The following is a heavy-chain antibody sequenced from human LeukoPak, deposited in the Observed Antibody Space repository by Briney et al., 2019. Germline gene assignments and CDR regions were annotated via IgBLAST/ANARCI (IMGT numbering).Heavy chain of an antibody. Sequence: PGGSLRLSCAASGFTFSSYAMSWVRQAPGKGLEWVSTISGGGGSTYYADSVKGRFTISRDNSKNTLYLQMNNLRGEDTALYYCAKVRAAWNYVFDYWGQGTLVTVSS. CDR3: AKVRAAWNYVFDY. V-gene: IGHV3-23*01. J-gene: IGHJ4*02. D-gene: IGHD1-7*01. CDR1: GFTFSSYA. CDR2: ISGGGGST.